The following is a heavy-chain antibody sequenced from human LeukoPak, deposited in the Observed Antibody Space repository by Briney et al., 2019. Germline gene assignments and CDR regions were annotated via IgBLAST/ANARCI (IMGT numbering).Heavy chain of an antibody. CDR1: GFTFGDYA. J-gene: IGHJ4*02. D-gene: IGHD2-2*01. CDR2: IRSKAYGGTT. Sequence: GGSLRLSCTASGFTFGDYAMNWVRQAPGKGLEWVGFIRSKAYGGTTEYAASVKGRFTISRDDSKSIAYLQMNSLKTEDTAVYYCTRDPSAMINYWGQGTLVTVSS. V-gene: IGHV3-49*04. CDR3: TRDPSAMINY.